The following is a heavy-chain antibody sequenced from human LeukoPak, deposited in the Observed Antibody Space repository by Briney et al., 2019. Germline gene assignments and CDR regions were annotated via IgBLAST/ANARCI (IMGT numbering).Heavy chain of an antibody. Sequence: SETLSLTCTVSGGSISSSSYYWGWIRQPPGKGLEWIGSIYYSGSTYYNPSLKSRVTISVDTSKNQFSLKLSSVTAADTAVYYCARDRAYYDFWSGYPDAFDIWGQGTMVTVSS. J-gene: IGHJ3*02. CDR1: GGSISSSSYY. D-gene: IGHD3-3*01. CDR2: IYYSGST. V-gene: IGHV4-39*07. CDR3: ARDRAYYDFWSGYPDAFDI.